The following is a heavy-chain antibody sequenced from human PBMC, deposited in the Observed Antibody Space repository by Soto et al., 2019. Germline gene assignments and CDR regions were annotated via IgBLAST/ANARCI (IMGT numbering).Heavy chain of an antibody. CDR1: GYTFGDHG. Sequence: QVQLVESGGGVVQPGRSLRLTCVASGYTFGDHGLHWVRQAPGKGLEWVAVIWYDESKQYYQDSVKGRFTISKDNSRNTLYLQMNNLRVEDTAVYYCARVWGQWPTMEFGGQGTLVTVSS. J-gene: IGHJ4*02. CDR3: ARVWGQWPTMEF. CDR2: IWYDESKQ. V-gene: IGHV3-33*01. D-gene: IGHD3-16*01.